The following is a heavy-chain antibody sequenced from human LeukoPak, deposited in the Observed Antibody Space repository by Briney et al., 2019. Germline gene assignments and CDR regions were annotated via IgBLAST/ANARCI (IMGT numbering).Heavy chain of an antibody. Sequence: ASVKVSCKASGYTFPRYAMHWVRQAPGQRLEWMGWINAGNGNTKYSHKLQGRVTITRDTSASTAYMELSSLRSEDTAVYYCAREPAMGPYYYYGMDVWGKGTTVTVSS. D-gene: IGHD5-18*01. J-gene: IGHJ6*04. CDR1: GYTFPRYA. CDR3: AREPAMGPYYYYGMDV. V-gene: IGHV1-3*01. CDR2: INAGNGNT.